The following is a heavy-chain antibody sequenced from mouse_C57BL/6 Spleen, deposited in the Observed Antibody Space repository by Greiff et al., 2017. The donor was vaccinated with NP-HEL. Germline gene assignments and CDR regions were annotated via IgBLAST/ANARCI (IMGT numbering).Heavy chain of an antibody. CDR2: ISSGSSTI. J-gene: IGHJ3*01. Sequence: EVKLVESGGGLVKPGGSLKLSCAASGFTFSDYGMHWVRQAPEMGLEWVAYISSGSSTIYYADTVKGRFTISRDNAKNTLFLQMTSLRSEDTAMYYCASYGYDGFAYWGQGTLVTVSA. V-gene: IGHV5-17*01. CDR1: GFTFSDYG. D-gene: IGHD2-2*01. CDR3: ASYGYDGFAY.